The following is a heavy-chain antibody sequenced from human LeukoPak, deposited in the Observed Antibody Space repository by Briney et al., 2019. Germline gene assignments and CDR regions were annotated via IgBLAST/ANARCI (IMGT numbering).Heavy chain of an antibody. J-gene: IGHJ4*02. CDR1: GFTFSSYG. CDR2: ISYDGSNK. V-gene: IGHV3-30*18. Sequence: GRSLRLSCAASGFTFSSYGMHWVRQAPGKGLEWVAVISYDGSNKYYADSVKGRFTISRDNSKNTLYLQMNSLRAEDTALYYCAKATIYDILTDTFDYWGQGTLVTVSS. D-gene: IGHD3-9*01. CDR3: AKATIYDILTDTFDY.